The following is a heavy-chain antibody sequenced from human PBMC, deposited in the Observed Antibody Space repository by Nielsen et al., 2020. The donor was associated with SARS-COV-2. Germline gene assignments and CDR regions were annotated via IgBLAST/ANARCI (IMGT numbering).Heavy chain of an antibody. CDR2: INPNSGGP. CDR1: GYRFSVYY. V-gene: IGHV1-2*06. D-gene: IGHD1-26*01. Sequence: ASVKVSCKAPGYRFSVYYMHWVRQAPGQGLEWMGRINPNSGGPNYAQKFQGRVTMTWDTSISTAYMELSGLKSDDTAVYFCARFGRIVEVGGGATFPDVFDVWGQGTTVTVSS. J-gene: IGHJ3*01. CDR3: ARFGRIVEVGGGATFPDVFDV.